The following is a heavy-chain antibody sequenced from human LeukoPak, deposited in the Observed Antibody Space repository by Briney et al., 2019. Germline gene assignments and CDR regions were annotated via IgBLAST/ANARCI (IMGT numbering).Heavy chain of an antibody. D-gene: IGHD6-13*01. CDR2: ISSDGIST. CDR1: GFAFSSYV. CDR3: VNEPSSSWYVG. V-gene: IGHV3-64D*09. J-gene: IGHJ4*02. Sequence: GSLRLSCSASGFAFSSYVMCWVRPAPGKGLEYVSAISSDGISTYYADSLKGRFTISRDNSKNTLYLQMSSLRGDDTAVYYGVNEPSSSWYVGWGQGTLVTVSS.